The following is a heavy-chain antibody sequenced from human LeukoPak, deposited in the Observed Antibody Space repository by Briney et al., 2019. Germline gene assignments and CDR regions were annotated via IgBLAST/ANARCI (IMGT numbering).Heavy chain of an antibody. D-gene: IGHD3-22*01. CDR1: GVSISSSY. CDR3: ARGYFDNSGYSNPFDY. Sequence: TSETLSLTCTVSGVSISSSYWSWIRQSPGKGLEWIGYIYHSGNTNYNPSLKSRVTVSIDTSKSQFSLRLSSVTAADTAVYYCARGYFDNSGYSNPFDYWGQGTLVTVSS. CDR2: IYHSGNT. V-gene: IGHV4-59*01. J-gene: IGHJ4*02.